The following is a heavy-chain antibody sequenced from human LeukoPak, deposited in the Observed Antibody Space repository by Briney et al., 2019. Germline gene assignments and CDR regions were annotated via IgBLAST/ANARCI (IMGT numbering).Heavy chain of an antibody. J-gene: IGHJ4*02. D-gene: IGHD4-17*01. CDR2: VYWDDDK. Sequence: VSGPTLVNPTQTLTLTCTFSGFSLSTRGVGVGWIRQPPGKALEWLALVYWDDDKRYSPSLKSRLTITKDTSKNQVVLTMTNMDPVDTATYYCAHIKDYGDYVVFDYWGQGTLVTVSS. CDR3: AHIKDYGDYVVFDY. CDR1: GFSLSTRGVG. V-gene: IGHV2-5*02.